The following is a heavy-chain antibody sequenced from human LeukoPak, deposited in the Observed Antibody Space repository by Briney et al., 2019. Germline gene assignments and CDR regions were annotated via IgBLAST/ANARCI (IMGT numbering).Heavy chain of an antibody. CDR1: GYSFTSYW. D-gene: IGHD5-24*01. Sequence: GESLKISCKGSGYSFTSYWIGWARQMPGKGLEWMGIIYPGDSDTRYSPSFQGQVTISADKSISTAYLQWSSLKASDTAMYYCARHEGRWLQFSAFDIWGQGTMVTVSS. CDR3: ARHEGRWLQFSAFDI. J-gene: IGHJ3*02. CDR2: IYPGDSDT. V-gene: IGHV5-51*01.